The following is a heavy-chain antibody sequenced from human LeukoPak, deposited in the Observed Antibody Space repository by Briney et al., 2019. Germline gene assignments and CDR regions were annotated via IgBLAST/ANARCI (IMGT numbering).Heavy chain of an antibody. Sequence: PSETLSLTCTVSGDSTSSYYWSWIRQPPGKGLEWIGYIYYSGGTDYNPSLKSRVTISVDTSKNQFSLKLSSVTAADTAVYYCARDGLPGAMSLDIWGQGTMVTVSS. CDR1: GDSTSSYY. D-gene: IGHD2-2*01. V-gene: IGHV4-59*01. J-gene: IGHJ3*02. CDR3: ARDGLPGAMSLDI. CDR2: IYYSGGT.